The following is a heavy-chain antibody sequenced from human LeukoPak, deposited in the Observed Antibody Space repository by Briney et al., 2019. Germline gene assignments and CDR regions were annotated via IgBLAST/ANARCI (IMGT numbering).Heavy chain of an antibody. Sequence: PGGSLRLSCAASEFTFDDYGMSWVRQAPGKGLEWVSGNNWNGDSTGYADSVKGRFTISRDNAKNSLYLQMNSLRAEDTALYYCARGIRGAAYYYYYHMDVWGKGTTVTVSS. CDR1: EFTFDDYG. V-gene: IGHV3-20*04. J-gene: IGHJ6*03. CDR3: ARGIRGAAYYYYYHMDV. CDR2: NNWNGDST. D-gene: IGHD3-10*01.